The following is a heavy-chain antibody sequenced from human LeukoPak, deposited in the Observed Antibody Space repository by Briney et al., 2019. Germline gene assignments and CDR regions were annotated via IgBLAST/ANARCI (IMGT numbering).Heavy chain of an antibody. D-gene: IGHD5-18*01. V-gene: IGHV3-15*01. CDR2: IKSKIDGGTT. CDR3: TRRGYSPFDF. J-gene: IGHJ4*02. Sequence: GGSLRLSCAASGFTLSNAWMSWVRQGPYKGLEWVGRIKSKIDGGTTDYAASVKGRFTISRDDSKNTLYLQINSLKTEDTAVYYCTRRGYSPFDFWGQGTLVTVSS. CDR1: GFTLSNAW.